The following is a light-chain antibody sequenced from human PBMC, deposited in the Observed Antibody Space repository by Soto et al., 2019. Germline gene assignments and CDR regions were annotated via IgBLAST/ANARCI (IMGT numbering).Light chain of an antibody. CDR2: HAS. CDR3: QKYYDAVFT. CDR1: QGIDNY. V-gene: IGKV1-27*01. Sequence: DIQMTQSPSSLSASIGDRVTITCRASQGIDNYLAWYQQRPGQVPKLLIYHASTLQSGVPSRFSGSGSGTDFTLTISSLQPEDVANYYCQKYYDAVFTFGPGTKVDIK. J-gene: IGKJ3*01.